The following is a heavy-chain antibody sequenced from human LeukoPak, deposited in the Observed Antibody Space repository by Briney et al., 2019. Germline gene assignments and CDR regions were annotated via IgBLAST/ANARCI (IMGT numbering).Heavy chain of an antibody. D-gene: IGHD2-15*01. Sequence: SETLSLTCTVSGGSISSSSYYWGWIRQPPGKGLEWIGSIYYSGSTYYNPSLKSRATISVDTSKNQFSLKMTSATAADTAVYFCARDPLRSSFDPWGQGILVTVSS. CDR1: GGSISSSSYY. CDR2: IYYSGST. J-gene: IGHJ5*02. CDR3: ARDPLRSSFDP. V-gene: IGHV4-39*07.